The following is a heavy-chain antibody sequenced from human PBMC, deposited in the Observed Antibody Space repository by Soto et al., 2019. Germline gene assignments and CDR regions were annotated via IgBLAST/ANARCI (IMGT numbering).Heavy chain of an antibody. CDR1: GGSISSYY. D-gene: IGHD6-19*01. CDR2: IYYSGST. V-gene: IGHV4-59*01. Sequence: SETLSLTCTVSGGSISSYYWSWIRQPPGKGLEWIADIYYSGSTNYSPSLKGRVTISVDTSKNQFSLNLSSVTAADTAVYFCATYVPDKLAVAGTSDAFDIWGQGTMVTVSS. CDR3: ATYVPDKLAVAGTSDAFDI. J-gene: IGHJ3*02.